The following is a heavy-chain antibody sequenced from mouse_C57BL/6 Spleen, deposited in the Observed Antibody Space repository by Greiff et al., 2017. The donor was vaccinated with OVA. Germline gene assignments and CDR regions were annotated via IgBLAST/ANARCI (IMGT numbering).Heavy chain of an antibody. D-gene: IGHD1-1*01. V-gene: IGHV1-82*01. CDR1: GYAFSSSW. CDR2: IYPGDGDT. CDR3: ARWVTTVVDAMDY. J-gene: IGHJ4*01. Sequence: VQLVESGPELVKPGASVKISCKASGYAFSSSWMNWVKQRPGKGLEWIGRIYPGDGDTNYNGKFKGKATLTADKSSSTAYMQLSSLTSEDSAVYFCARWVTTVVDAMDYWGQGTSVTVSS.